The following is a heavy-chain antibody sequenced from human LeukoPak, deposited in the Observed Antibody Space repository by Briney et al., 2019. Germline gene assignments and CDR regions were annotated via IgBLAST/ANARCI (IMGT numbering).Heavy chain of an antibody. D-gene: IGHD3-9*01. CDR2: ISAYNGNT. J-gene: IGHJ4*02. CDR1: GYTFITHG. CDR3: ARGRLRYLDWTRAYSDY. Sequence: ASVKVSCKASGYTFITHGLTWVRQAPGQGLEWMGWISAYNGNTIYAQTLQDRLTMTTDTSTSTAYMELRSLRSDDTAVYYCARGRLRYLDWTRAYSDYWGQGTLVTVSS. V-gene: IGHV1-18*01.